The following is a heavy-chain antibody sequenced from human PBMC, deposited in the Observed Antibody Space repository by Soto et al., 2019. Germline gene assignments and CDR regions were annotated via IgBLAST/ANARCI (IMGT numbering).Heavy chain of an antibody. D-gene: IGHD3-16*02. CDR2: ISGSGGST. CDR3: ARSRYYDYIWGSYRDSPFDY. Sequence: GGSVRLSCAASGLSFNSYAVSWARQAKGKGLEWVSAISGSGGSTYYADSVKGRFTISRDNSKNTLYLQMNSLRAEDTAVYYCARSRYYDYIWGSYRDSPFDYWGQGTLVTVSS. J-gene: IGHJ4*02. CDR1: GLSFNSYA. V-gene: IGHV3-23*01.